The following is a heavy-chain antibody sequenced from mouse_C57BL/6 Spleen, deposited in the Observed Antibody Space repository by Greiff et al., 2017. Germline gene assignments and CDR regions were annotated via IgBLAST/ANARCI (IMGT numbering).Heavy chain of an antibody. CDR3: ARQGNYYAMDY. CDR2: ISSGGSYT. CDR1: GFTFSSYG. Sequence: EVNLVESGGDLVKPGGSLKLSCAASGFTFSSYGMSWVRQTPDKRLEWVATISSGGSYTYYPDSVKGRFTISRDNAKNTLYLQMSSLKSEDTAMYYCARQGNYYAMDYWGQGTSVTVSS. J-gene: IGHJ4*01. V-gene: IGHV5-6*01.